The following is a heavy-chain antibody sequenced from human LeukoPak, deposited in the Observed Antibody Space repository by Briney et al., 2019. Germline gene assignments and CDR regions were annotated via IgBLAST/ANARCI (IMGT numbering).Heavy chain of an antibody. J-gene: IGHJ4*02. V-gene: IGHV4-59*01. D-gene: IGHD3-22*01. Sequence: SETLSLTCTVSGGSISSYYWSWIRQPPGKGLEWIGYIYYSGSTNYNPSLKSRVTISVDTSKNQFSLKLSSVTAADTAVYYCARVSYYDSSGYYYPEYWGQGTLVTVSS. CDR1: GGSISSYY. CDR2: IYYSGST. CDR3: ARVSYYDSSGYYYPEY.